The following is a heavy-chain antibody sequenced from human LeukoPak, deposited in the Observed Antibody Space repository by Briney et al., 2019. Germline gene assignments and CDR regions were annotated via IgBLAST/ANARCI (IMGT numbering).Heavy chain of an antibody. CDR1: GGSISSGDYY. CDR2: IYYSGST. D-gene: IGHD3-22*01. Sequence: SETLSLTCTVSGGSISSGDYYWSWIRQPQGKGLEWIGYIYYSGSTYYNPSLKSRVTISVDTTKNQFSLKLSSVTAADTAVYYCARGYDSSGYYHAEYFQHWGQGTLVTVSS. J-gene: IGHJ1*01. CDR3: ARGYDSSGYYHAEYFQH. V-gene: IGHV4-30-4*01.